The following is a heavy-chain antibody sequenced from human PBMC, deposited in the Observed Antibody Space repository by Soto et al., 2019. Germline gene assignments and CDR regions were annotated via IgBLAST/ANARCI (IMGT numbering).Heavy chain of an antibody. CDR1: GGSFSGYY. V-gene: IGHV4-34*01. CDR2: INHSGST. D-gene: IGHD6-13*01. Sequence: SETLSLTCAVYGGSFSGYYWSWIRQPPGKGLEWIGEINHSGSTNYNPSLKSRVTISVDTSKNQFSLKLSSVTAADTAVYYCARGSIAADAPYYYYGMDVWGQGTTVTVS. J-gene: IGHJ6*02. CDR3: ARGSIAADAPYYYYGMDV.